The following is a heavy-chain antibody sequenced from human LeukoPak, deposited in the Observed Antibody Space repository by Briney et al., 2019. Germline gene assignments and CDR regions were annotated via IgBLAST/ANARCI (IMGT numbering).Heavy chain of an antibody. V-gene: IGHV3-21*04. CDR1: GFTFSSYS. CDR3: ARQAGAAARGYFDY. J-gene: IGHJ4*02. Sequence: PGGSLRLSCAASGFTFSSYSMNWVRQAPGKGLEWVSSISSSSSYIYYADSVKGRFTISRDNAKNSLYLQMNSLRAEDTALYYCARQAGAAARGYFDYWGQGTLVTVSS. D-gene: IGHD6-19*01. CDR2: ISSSSSYI.